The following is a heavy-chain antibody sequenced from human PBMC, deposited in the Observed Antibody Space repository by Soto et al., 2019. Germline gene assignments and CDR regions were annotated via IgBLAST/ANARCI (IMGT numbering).Heavy chain of an antibody. D-gene: IGHD2-15*01. CDR1: GGSFSGNY. V-gene: IGHV4-34*01. CDR2: ISHSGST. CDR3: ARGHLPGGNTFYYDY. Sequence: QVQLQQWGAGLLKPSETLSLTCTVYGGSFSGNYWSWIRQPPGMGLEWIGEISHSGSTNYNPSLKSRVTISVDTSKNQFSLKLSSATAADTAMYYCARGHLPGGNTFYYDYWGQGTLVTVSS. J-gene: IGHJ4*02.